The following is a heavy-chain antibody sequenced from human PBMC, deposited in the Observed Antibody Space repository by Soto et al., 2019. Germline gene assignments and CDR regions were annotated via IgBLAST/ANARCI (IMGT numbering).Heavy chain of an antibody. V-gene: IGHV4-59*11. CDR3: ARFFSGSSGSFHYYYYMDV. J-gene: IGHJ6*03. D-gene: IGHD3-22*01. Sequence: SETLSLTCSVSGDSISNHYWSWIRQAPGKGLEWIGYMYYNGGTNFNPSLRGRVTISVDTSQNQFSLKLSSVTAADTAVYYCARFFSGSSGSFHYYYYMDVWGKGTTVTVSS. CDR2: MYYNGGT. CDR1: GDSISNHY.